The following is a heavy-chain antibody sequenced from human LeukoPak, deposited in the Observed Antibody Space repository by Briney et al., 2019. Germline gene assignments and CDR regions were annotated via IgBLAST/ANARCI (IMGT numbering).Heavy chain of an antibody. CDR3: ARDQLHGEIGY. V-gene: IGHV3-23*01. CDR2: IFPSGGEI. Sequence: PGGSLRLSCAASGFTFGTFAMIWVRQPPGKGLEWVSSIFPSGGEIHYADSVKGRFTISRDNSKNTLYLQMNSLRAEDTAVYYCARDQLHGEIGYWGQGTLVTVSS. CDR1: GFTFGTFA. J-gene: IGHJ4*02. D-gene: IGHD1-1*01.